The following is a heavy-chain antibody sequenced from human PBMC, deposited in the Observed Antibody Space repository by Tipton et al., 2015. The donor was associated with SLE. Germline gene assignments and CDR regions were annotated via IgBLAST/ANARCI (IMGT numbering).Heavy chain of an antibody. D-gene: IGHD3-22*01. Sequence: QLVQSGPEVKKPGASVRVSCKASGYAFVRYYMYWVRQAPGQGLEWMGWINPNSGDTNYVENFQGRVTMARDTSISTAYMHLSSLRSDDTAMYYCARDRRYYDSSGSPASWGQGTLVTVSS. CDR3: ARDRRYYDSSGSPAS. J-gene: IGHJ5*02. CDR2: INPNSGDT. V-gene: IGHV1-2*02. CDR1: GYAFVRYY.